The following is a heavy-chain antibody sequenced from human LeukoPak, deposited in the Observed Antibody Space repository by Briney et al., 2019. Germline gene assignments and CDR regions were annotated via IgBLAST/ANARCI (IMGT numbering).Heavy chain of an antibody. CDR1: GGSISGYY. Sequence: SETLSLTCTVSGGSISGYYWSWIRQPPGKGLEWIGEINHSGSTNYNPSLKSRVTISVDTSKNQFSLKLSSVTAADTAVYYCARARGGYLGWELLSFDYWGQGTLVTVSS. CDR2: INHSGST. J-gene: IGHJ4*02. CDR3: ARARGGYLGWELLSFDY. D-gene: IGHD1-26*01. V-gene: IGHV4-34*01.